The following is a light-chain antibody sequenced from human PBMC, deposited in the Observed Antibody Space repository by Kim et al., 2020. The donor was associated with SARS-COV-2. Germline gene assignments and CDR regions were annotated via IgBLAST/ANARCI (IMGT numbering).Light chain of an antibody. J-gene: IGKJ5*01. Sequence: ASVGDRVTVTCQASHDIANNLNWFQHKPGKAPKLLIFDASTLESGVPSRFSGSASGPVFTFTISSLQPEDIATYYCQQYNHLPITFGQGTRLEIK. CDR3: QQYNHLPIT. CDR2: DAS. V-gene: IGKV1-33*01. CDR1: HDIANN.